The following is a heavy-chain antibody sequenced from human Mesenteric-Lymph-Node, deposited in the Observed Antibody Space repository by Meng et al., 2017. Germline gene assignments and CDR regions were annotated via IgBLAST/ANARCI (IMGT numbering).Heavy chain of an antibody. CDR3: ARGPPGYSSSFVLGY. J-gene: IGHJ4*02. V-gene: IGHV4-59*01. CDR1: GGSISSYY. D-gene: IGHD6-13*01. Sequence: SETLSLTCTVSGGSISSYYWSWIRQPPGKGLEWIGYIYYSGSTNYNSSLKSRVTISVDTSKNQFSLKLSSVTAADTAVYYCARGPPGYSSSFVLGYWGQGTLVTVSS. CDR2: IYYSGST.